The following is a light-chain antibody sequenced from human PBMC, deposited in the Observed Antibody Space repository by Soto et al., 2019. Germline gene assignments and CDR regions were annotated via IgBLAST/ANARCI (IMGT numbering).Light chain of an antibody. V-gene: IGKV3-20*01. J-gene: IGKJ5*01. Sequence: EVVLAQCPGTKYLSPGERATLSCRASQSVSSSYLAWYQQKPGQAPRLLIYGASSRATGIPDRFSGSGSGTDFTLTISRLEPEDFAVYYCQQYGSSPPIPFGQGRLPETK. CDR3: QQYGSSPPIP. CDR1: QSVSSSY. CDR2: GAS.